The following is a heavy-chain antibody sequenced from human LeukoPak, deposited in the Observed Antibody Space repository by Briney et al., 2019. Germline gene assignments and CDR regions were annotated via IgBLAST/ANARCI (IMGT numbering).Heavy chain of an antibody. V-gene: IGHV4-30-4*08. Sequence: SETLSLTCTVSGASINSVDKNWSWIRQSPGGGRGWIGYTYYTGTTYYNPSLKGRANIAIDTSKSQFTLRLSSLSAADTAVYYCARVGCVTTTCFLDGHFESWGQGTLVTVSS. J-gene: IGHJ4*02. CDR1: GASINSVDKN. CDR3: ARVGCVTTTCFLDGHFES. D-gene: IGHD2-2*01. CDR2: TYYTGTT.